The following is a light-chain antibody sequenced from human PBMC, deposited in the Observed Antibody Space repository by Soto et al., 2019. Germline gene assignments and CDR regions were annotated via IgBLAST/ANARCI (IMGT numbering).Light chain of an antibody. Sequence: DIQMTQSPSTLSASVGDRVTITCRASQSISSWLAWYQQKPGKAPKLLIYDASSLESGVASRFSGSGSGTEFTLTIISLQPDDFATYYCQQYNSYSRTFGQGTKVDIK. J-gene: IGKJ1*01. V-gene: IGKV1-5*01. CDR1: QSISSW. CDR3: QQYNSYSRT. CDR2: DAS.